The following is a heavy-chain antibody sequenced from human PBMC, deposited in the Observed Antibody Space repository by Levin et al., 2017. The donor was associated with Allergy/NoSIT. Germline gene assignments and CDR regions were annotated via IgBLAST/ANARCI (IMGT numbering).Heavy chain of an antibody. Sequence: PSETLSLTFSFSFFSFLFSSFLFLLPPPLKGLEWIGEINHSGSTNYNPSLKSRVTISVDTSKNQFSLKLSSVTAADTAVYYCARARSGSYFNFGDAFDIWGQGTMVTVSS. CDR2: INHSGST. CDR3: ARARSGSYFNFGDAFDI. J-gene: IGHJ3*02. CDR1: FFSFLFSS. V-gene: IGHV4-34*01. D-gene: IGHD1-26*01.